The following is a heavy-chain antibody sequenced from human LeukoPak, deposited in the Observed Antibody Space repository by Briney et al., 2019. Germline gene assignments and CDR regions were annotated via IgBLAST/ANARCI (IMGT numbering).Heavy chain of an antibody. Sequence: ASVKVSCKASGYTFTTYGISWVRQAPGQGLEWMGWINTNTGNPTYAQGFTGRFVFSLDTSVSTAYLQISSLKAEDTAVYYCARGYSSSWYSGTEHWGQGTLVTVSS. CDR2: INTNTGNP. CDR3: ARGYSSSWYSGTEH. D-gene: IGHD6-13*01. CDR1: GYTFTTYG. V-gene: IGHV7-4-1*02. J-gene: IGHJ1*01.